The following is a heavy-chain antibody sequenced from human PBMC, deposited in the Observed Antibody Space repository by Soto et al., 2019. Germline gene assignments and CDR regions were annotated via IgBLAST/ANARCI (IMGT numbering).Heavy chain of an antibody. Sequence: EVQLVESGGGLVQPGGSLRLSCAASGFTFSSYAMNWVRQAPGKGLEWISYISTSGATIYYADSVRGRFTISRDNAKNSLSLQMNRLRAEDTALYYCARGPVSNDHYFDYWGQGALVTVSS. CDR1: GFTFSSYA. CDR3: ARGPVSNDHYFDY. V-gene: IGHV3-48*01. CDR2: ISTSGATI. J-gene: IGHJ4*02. D-gene: IGHD3-16*01.